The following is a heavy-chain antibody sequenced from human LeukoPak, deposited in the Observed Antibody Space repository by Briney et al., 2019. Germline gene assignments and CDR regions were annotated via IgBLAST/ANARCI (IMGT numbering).Heavy chain of an antibody. CDR1: GDSTNTYG. CDR3: ANVAKGRYFFYYMDA. CDR2: ISPYSAYT. J-gene: IGHJ6*03. Sequence: ASVKVSCKASGDSTNTYGVAWVRQAPGQGLEWIGWISPYSAYTKYADALQGRVTMTTDTSTTTSYMELRSLRSDDTAVYFCANVAKGRYFFYYMDAWGKGTTVTV. V-gene: IGHV1-18*04.